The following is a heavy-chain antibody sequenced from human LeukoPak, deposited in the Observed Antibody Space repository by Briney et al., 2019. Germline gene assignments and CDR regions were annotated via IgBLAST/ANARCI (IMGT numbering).Heavy chain of an antibody. CDR2: ISSDGDST. CDR1: GFIFSRYA. CDR3: VKTFGYCSSTSCYVFDY. D-gene: IGHD2-2*01. Sequence: GRPLRLSCSASGFIFSRYAMHWVRQPPGKGLYYVAAISSDGDSTYYADSVKGRFTISRDNSKNMLSLQMSSLKPEDTAVYYCVKTFGYCSSTSCYVFDYWGQGTLVTVSS. V-gene: IGHV3-64D*06. J-gene: IGHJ4*02.